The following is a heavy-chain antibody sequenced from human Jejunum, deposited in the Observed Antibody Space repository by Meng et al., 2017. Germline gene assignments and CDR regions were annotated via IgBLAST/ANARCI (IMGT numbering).Heavy chain of an antibody. D-gene: IGHD5-24*01. Sequence: QVRLQESGPGLVRPSETLSLTCTVSGGSVSSGFYYWSWIRQPPGKGLEWIGYISDSGTTNYIPSLKSRVTMSVDTSKNHFSLKLTSVTAADTAVYFCARDSETYPTYFDYWGQGTLVTVSS. J-gene: IGHJ4*02. CDR1: GGSVSSGFYY. V-gene: IGHV4-61*03. CDR3: ARDSETYPTYFDY. CDR2: ISDSGTT.